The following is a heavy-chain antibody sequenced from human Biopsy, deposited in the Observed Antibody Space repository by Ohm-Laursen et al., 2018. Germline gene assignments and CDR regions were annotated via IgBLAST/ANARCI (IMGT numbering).Heavy chain of an antibody. Sequence: TLSLTCTVSGDSVTSDNYFWAWIRQPPGKGLEWIGSKHYRGGSYSNPSLRSRVAMSVDTAKNQISLPLASVTAADTAVYFCARHVVRTNPRRAFDIWGQGTVVTVSS. CDR3: ARHVVRTNPRRAFDI. CDR2: KHYRGGS. V-gene: IGHV4-39*01. D-gene: IGHD1-14*01. CDR1: GDSVTSDNYF. J-gene: IGHJ3*02.